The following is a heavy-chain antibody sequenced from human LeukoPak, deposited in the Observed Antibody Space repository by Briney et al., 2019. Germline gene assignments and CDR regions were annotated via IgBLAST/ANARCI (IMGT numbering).Heavy chain of an antibody. J-gene: IGHJ4*02. CDR2: IYYSGST. CDR1: GGSMNSYY. CDR3: ARHVWLQPFDY. V-gene: IGHV4-59*08. D-gene: IGHD3-9*01. Sequence: ASETLSLTCSVSGGSMNSYYWSWIRQSPGKGLEWIGYIYYSGSTNYNPSHKSRVTISVDTSKNQFSLKLSSVTAADTAVYYCARHVWLQPFDYWGQGTLVTVSS.